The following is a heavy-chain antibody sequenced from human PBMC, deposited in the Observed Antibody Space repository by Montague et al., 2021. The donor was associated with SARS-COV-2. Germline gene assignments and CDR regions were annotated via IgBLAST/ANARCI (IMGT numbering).Heavy chain of an antibody. CDR2: IYTGGTT. J-gene: IGHJ4*02. V-gene: IGHV3-53*04. Sequence: SLRLSCAASGFIVSGNYMSWVRQAPGKGPDWVSVIYTGGTTFYAGSVKGRFTISRHNADNTLYLQMNSLRDDDTAVYYCAAGIGNNALAYWGQGTLVTVSS. CDR3: AAGIGNNALAY. CDR1: GFIVSGNY. D-gene: IGHD1-14*01.